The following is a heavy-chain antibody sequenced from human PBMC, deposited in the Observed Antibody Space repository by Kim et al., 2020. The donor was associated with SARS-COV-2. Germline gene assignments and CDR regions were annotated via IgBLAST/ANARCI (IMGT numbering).Heavy chain of an antibody. J-gene: IGHJ2*01. V-gene: IGHV3-74*01. CDR2: INSDGSST. CDR1: GFTFGSYW. D-gene: IGHD1-1*01. Sequence: GGSLRLSCAASGFTFGSYWMYWVRQAPGKGLVWVSRINSDGSSTTYADSVKGRFTISRDNAKNTLYLQMNSLRAEDTALYYCARSNGWNGYWYFDLWGRGTLLTVSS. CDR3: ARSNGWNGYWYFDL.